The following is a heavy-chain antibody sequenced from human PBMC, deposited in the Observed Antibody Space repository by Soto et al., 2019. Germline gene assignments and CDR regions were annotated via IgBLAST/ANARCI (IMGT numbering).Heavy chain of an antibody. CDR2: IIPILGIT. CDR3: ASDTSGSGSYYAPDY. CDR1: GGTFSSYT. Sequence: QVQLVQSGAEVKKPGSSMKVSCKASGGTFSSYTFSWVRQAPGQGLEWMGRIIPILGITNYAQKFQGRVTITADQSTSTAYMELSSLRSEDTAVYYCASDTSGSGSYYAPDYWGQGTLVTVSS. D-gene: IGHD3-10*01. J-gene: IGHJ4*02. V-gene: IGHV1-69*02.